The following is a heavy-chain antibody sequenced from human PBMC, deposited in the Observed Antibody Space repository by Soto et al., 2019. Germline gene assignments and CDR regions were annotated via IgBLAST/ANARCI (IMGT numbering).Heavy chain of an antibody. Sequence: SETLSLTCTVSGGSISSYYWSWIRQPPGKGLEWIGYIYYSGSTNYNPSLKSRVTISVDTSKNQFSLKLSSVTAADTAVYYCARDLGVFSSSRWFYGMDVWGQGTTVTVSS. CDR1: GGSISSYY. V-gene: IGHV4-59*12. J-gene: IGHJ6*02. CDR2: IYYSGST. D-gene: IGHD6-6*01. CDR3: ARDLGVFSSSRWFYGMDV.